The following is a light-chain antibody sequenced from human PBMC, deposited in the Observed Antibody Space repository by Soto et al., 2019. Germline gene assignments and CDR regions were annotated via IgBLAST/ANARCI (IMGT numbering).Light chain of an antibody. Sequence: EIVLTQSPATLSLSAGERATLSCRASQSIGTYLAWYQQKPDQAPRLLFSDASNRATGIPARFSGSGSGTDFTLSISGLEPEGFAVYYCQQRHTWPLTFGGGTKVEIK. J-gene: IGKJ4*01. V-gene: IGKV3-11*01. CDR1: QSIGTY. CDR2: DAS. CDR3: QQRHTWPLT.